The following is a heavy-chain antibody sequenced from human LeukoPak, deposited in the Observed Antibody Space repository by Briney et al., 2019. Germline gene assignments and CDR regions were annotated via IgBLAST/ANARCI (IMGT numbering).Heavy chain of an antibody. D-gene: IGHD3-9*01. CDR2: IYHSGST. CDR1: GGSISSSNW. CDR3: ARALTGDLSPGSGSFDP. J-gene: IGHJ5*02. V-gene: IGHV4-4*02. Sequence: SETLSLTCAVSGGSISSSNWWSWVRQPPGKGLEWIGEIYHSGSTNYNPSLKSRVTISVDKSKNQFSLKLSSVTAADTAVYYCARALTGDLSPGSGSFDPWGQGTLVTVSS.